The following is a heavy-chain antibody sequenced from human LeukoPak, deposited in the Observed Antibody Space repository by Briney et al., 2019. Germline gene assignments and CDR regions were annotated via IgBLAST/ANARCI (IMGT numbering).Heavy chain of an antibody. Sequence: GGSLRLSCAASGFTFSSYGMHWVRQAPGKGLEWVADISYDGSNKYYADHVKRRFTISSDNTKNILYLQMNSLRAEDTAVYYCAKDSVVQGVINRPLDYWGQGTLVTVSS. CDR2: ISYDGSNK. CDR3: AKDSVVQGVINRPLDY. V-gene: IGHV3-30*18. D-gene: IGHD3-10*01. CDR1: GFTFSSYG. J-gene: IGHJ4*02.